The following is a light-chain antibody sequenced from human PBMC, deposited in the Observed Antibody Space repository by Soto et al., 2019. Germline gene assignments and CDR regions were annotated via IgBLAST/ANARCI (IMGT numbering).Light chain of an antibody. CDR2: DIN. CDR3: SSYTNINTRAGV. V-gene: IGLV1-51*01. CDR1: GSNIGKSF. J-gene: IGLJ1*01. Sequence: QSVLTQPPSVSAAPGQKVTISCSGSGSNIGKSFVSWYQQLPATVPKLLIYDINNRPSGVSNRFSGSKSGNTASLTISGLQAEDEAEYYCSSYTNINTRAGVFGTGTKLTVL.